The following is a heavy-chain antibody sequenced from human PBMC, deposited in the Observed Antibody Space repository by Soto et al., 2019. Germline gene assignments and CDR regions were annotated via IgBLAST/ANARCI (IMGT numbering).Heavy chain of an antibody. Sequence: SETLSLTCAVYGGSFSGYYWSWIRQPPGKGLEWIGEINHSGSTNYNPSLKSRVTISVDTSKNQFSLKLSSVTAADTAVYYCARGGFITMVRGVVDYYYYYGMDVWGQGTTVTVSS. CDR2: INHSGST. D-gene: IGHD3-10*01. J-gene: IGHJ6*02. V-gene: IGHV4-34*01. CDR3: ARGGFITMVRGVVDYYYYYGMDV. CDR1: GGSFSGYY.